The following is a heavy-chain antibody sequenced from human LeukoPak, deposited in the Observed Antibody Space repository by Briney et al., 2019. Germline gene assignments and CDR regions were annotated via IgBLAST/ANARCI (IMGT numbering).Heavy chain of an antibody. J-gene: IGHJ4*02. CDR1: GGSISSSSYY. D-gene: IGHD1-26*01. Sequence: SETLSLTCTVSGGSISSSSYYWGWIRQPPGKGLEWIGSIYYSGSTYYNPSLKSRVTISVDTSKNQFSLKLSSVTAEDTAEYYCARPRSGSYSPFDYWGQGTLVTVSS. V-gene: IGHV4-39*01. CDR2: IYYSGST. CDR3: ARPRSGSYSPFDY.